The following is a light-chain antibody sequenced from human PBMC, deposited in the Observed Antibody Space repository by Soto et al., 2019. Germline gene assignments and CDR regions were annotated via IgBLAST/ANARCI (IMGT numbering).Light chain of an antibody. CDR1: QSVSNNY. J-gene: IGKJ5*01. Sequence: EIVLTQSPGTLSLSPGERATLSCRASQSVSNNYLAWYQQTPGQAPRLLIYGASSRATDVPDRFSGSGSGTDFTLTITRLEPEDFAVYYCQQYGSSPITFGQGTRLEIK. CDR3: QQYGSSPIT. CDR2: GAS. V-gene: IGKV3-20*01.